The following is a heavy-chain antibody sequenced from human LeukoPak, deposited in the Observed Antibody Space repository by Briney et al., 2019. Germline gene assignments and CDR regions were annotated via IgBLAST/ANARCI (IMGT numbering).Heavy chain of an antibody. J-gene: IGHJ4*02. CDR2: INHSGST. CDR1: GYSISSGYY. D-gene: IGHD2-2*01. Sequence: SETLSLTCTVSGYSISSGYYWAWIRQPPGKGLEWIGEINHSGSTNYNPSLKSRVTISVDTSKNQFSLKLSSVTAADTAVYYCARGPPAAATRARYYFDYWGQGTLVTVSS. V-gene: IGHV4-38-2*02. CDR3: ARGPPAAATRARYYFDY.